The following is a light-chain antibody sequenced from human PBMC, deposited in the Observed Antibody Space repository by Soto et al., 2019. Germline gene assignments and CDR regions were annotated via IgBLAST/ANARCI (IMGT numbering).Light chain of an antibody. CDR1: TSDVGGYNF. J-gene: IGLJ1*01. Sequence: QSVLTQPASVSGSPGQSITISCTGTTSDVGGYNFVSWYQQQPGKAPKLMIYDVNHRPSGISNRFSGSKSGNTASLTISGLQADDEADYYCTSYTTINTYVFGSGTKVTVL. CDR2: DVN. CDR3: TSYTTINTYV. V-gene: IGLV2-14*03.